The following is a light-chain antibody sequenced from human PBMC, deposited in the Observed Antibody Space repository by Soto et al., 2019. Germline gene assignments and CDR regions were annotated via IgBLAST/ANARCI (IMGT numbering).Light chain of an antibody. CDR3: QHYGSSPLFP. Sequence: EIVLTQSPGTLSLSPGERATLSCRASQSVSSSYLAWYQQKPGQAPRLLIYGASSRATGIPDRFSGIESGTDFTLTISRLEPEDFAVYYCQHYGSSPLFPFGPGTKVDIK. CDR1: QSVSSSY. V-gene: IGKV3-20*01. J-gene: IGKJ3*01. CDR2: GAS.